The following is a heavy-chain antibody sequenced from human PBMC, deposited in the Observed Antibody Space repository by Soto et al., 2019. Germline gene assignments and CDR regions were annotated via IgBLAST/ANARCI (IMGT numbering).Heavy chain of an antibody. CDR3: ASSPTPPWALGPGWFDP. V-gene: IGHV1-69*06. CDR1: GGTFSSYA. D-gene: IGHD3-16*01. J-gene: IGHJ5*02. CDR2: IIPIFGTA. Sequence: SVKVSCKSSGGTFSSYAISWVRQAPGQGLEWMGGIIPIFGTANYAQKFQGGVTMTADTSTSTAYMELRSLRSDDTAVYYCASSPTPPWALGPGWFDPWGQGTLVTVSS.